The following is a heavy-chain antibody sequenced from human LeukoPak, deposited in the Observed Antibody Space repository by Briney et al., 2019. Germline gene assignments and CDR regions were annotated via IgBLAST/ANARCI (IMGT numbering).Heavy chain of an antibody. D-gene: IGHD2-15*01. J-gene: IGHJ4*02. CDR2: INPNSGGT. CDR1: GYTFTGYY. V-gene: IGHV1-2*02. CDR3: ARDGVEYCSGGSCNYYFDY. Sequence: ASVKVSCKASGYTFTGYYMHCVRQAPGQGLEWMGWINPNSGGTNYAQKFQGRVTMTRETSISTAYMELSRLRSDDTAVYYCARDGVEYCSGGSCNYYFDYWGQGTLVTVSS.